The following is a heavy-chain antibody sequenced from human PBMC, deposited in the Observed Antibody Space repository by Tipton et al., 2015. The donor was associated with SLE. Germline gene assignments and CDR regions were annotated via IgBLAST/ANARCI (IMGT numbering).Heavy chain of an antibody. D-gene: IGHD3-16*01. CDR2: IRPDGSHE. Sequence: SLRLSCAASGFSLSGYGMHWVRQAPGKGLEWLTFIRPDGSHESYGDSVKGRFTISRDTSKNTLFLQMKSLRVDDTGVYYCAKDLTNYGMDVWGQGTTVTVSS. V-gene: IGHV3-30*02. J-gene: IGHJ6*02. CDR1: GFSLSGYG. CDR3: AKDLTNYGMDV.